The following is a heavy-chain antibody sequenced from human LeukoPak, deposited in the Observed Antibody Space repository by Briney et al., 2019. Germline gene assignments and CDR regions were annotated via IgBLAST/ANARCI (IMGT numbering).Heavy chain of an antibody. Sequence: SSETLSLTCTVSGGSISSYYWSWIRQPPGKGLEWIGYIYYSGSTNYNPSLKSRVTISVDTSKNQFSLKLSSVTAADTAVYYCARHERSADAFDIWGQGTMVTVSS. CDR1: GGSISSYY. V-gene: IGHV4-59*08. CDR2: IYYSGST. CDR3: ARHERSADAFDI. J-gene: IGHJ3*02.